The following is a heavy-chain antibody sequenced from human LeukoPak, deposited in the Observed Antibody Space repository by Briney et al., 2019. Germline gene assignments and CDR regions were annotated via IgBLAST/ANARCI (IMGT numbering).Heavy chain of an antibody. D-gene: IGHD2-2*03. J-gene: IGHJ4*02. CDR2: ISSSSSYI. Sequence: GGSLRLSCAASGFTFSSYSMNWVRQAPGKGLEWVSSISSSSSYIYYADSVKGRFTMSRDNAKNSLYLQMNSLTAEDTAVYYCARDRGWIRDYWGQGTLVTVSS. CDR1: GFTFSSYS. CDR3: ARDRGWIRDY. V-gene: IGHV3-21*01.